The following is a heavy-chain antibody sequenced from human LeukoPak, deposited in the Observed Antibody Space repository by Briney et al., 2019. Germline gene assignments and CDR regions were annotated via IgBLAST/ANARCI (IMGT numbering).Heavy chain of an antibody. CDR1: GFTFSSYS. CDR3: ARSVVPAAQQSGLRYFDY. D-gene: IGHD2-2*01. Sequence: GGSLRLSCAASGFTFSSYSMNWVRQAPGKGLEWASSISSSSSYIFYADSVKGRFTISRDNAKNSLYLQMNSLRAEDTAVYYCARSVVPAAQQSGLRYFDYWGQGTLVTVSS. CDR2: ISSSSSYI. J-gene: IGHJ4*02. V-gene: IGHV3-21*01.